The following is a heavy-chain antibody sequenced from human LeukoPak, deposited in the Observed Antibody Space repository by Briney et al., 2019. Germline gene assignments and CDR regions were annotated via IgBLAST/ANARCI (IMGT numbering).Heavy chain of an antibody. J-gene: IGHJ4*02. D-gene: IGHD3-10*01. CDR1: GGSITTYY. CDR3: ARGVGIYGSGSFFDY. V-gene: IGHV4-59*01. Sequence: SETLSFTCTVSGGSITTYYWSWIRQSPGKGLEWIGYISYSGTTNYNPSLKSRVTISVDTSKKQFSLKLTSVTAADTAIYYCARGVGIYGSGSFFDYWGQGTLVTVSS. CDR2: ISYSGTT.